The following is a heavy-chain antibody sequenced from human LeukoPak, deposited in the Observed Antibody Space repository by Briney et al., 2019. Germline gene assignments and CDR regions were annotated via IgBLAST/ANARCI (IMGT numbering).Heavy chain of an antibody. CDR3: ARRGYSYGRTPFDY. J-gene: IGHJ4*02. D-gene: IGHD5-18*01. V-gene: IGHV4-39*01. CDR1: GGSISSSSYY. Sequence: NPSETLSLTCTVPGGSISSSSYYWGWIRQPPGKGLEWIGSIYYSGSTYYNPSLKSRVTISVDTSKNRFSLKLSSVTAADTAVYYCARRGYSYGRTPFDYWGQGTLVTVSS. CDR2: IYYSGST.